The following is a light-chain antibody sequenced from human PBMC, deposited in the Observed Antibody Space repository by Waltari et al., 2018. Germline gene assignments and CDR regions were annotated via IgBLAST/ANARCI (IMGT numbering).Light chain of an antibody. Sequence: SYVLTQPPSVSVAPGQTASRTCGGNHIESQHVHRYQQKPGQAPVVVVYDDSDRPPGIPDRFSGSNSGNTATLSISRVEAGDEADYYCQVWDTSSDHEVFGGGTKLTVL. CDR3: QVWDTSSDHEV. CDR1: HIESQH. J-gene: IGLJ2*01. V-gene: IGLV3-21*02. CDR2: DDS.